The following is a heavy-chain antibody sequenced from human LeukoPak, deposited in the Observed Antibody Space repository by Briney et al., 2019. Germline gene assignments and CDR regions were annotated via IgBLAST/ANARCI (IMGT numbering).Heavy chain of an antibody. V-gene: IGHV4-59*01. J-gene: IGHJ6*03. CDR2: IYYSGST. CDR1: GGSISSYY. CDR3: ARVQPDYGPYYYYYYYMDV. Sequence: PSETLSLTCTVSGGSISSYYWSWIRQPPGKGPEWIGYIYYSGSTNYNPSLKSRVTISVDTSKNQFSLKLSSVTAADTAVYYCARVQPDYGPYYYYYYYMDVWGKGTTVTVSS. D-gene: IGHD4-17*01.